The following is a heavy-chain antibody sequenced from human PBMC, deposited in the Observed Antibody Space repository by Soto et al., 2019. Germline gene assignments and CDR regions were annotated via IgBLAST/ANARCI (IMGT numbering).Heavy chain of an antibody. D-gene: IGHD5-18*01. V-gene: IGHV3-30-3*01. CDR3: ARDRGIQLWSYYYYYGMDV. J-gene: IGHJ6*02. Sequence: GGSLRLSCAASGFTFSSYAMHWVRQAPGKGLEWVAVISYDGSNKYYADSVKGRFTISRDNSKNTLYLQMNSLRAEDTAVYYCARDRGIQLWSYYYYYGMDVWGQGTTVTV. CDR1: GFTFSSYA. CDR2: ISYDGSNK.